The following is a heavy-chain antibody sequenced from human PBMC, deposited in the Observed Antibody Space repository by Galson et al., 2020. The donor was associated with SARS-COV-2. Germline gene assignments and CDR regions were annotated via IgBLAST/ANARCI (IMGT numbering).Heavy chain of an antibody. CDR2: IRGSGGSDS. V-gene: IGHV3-23*01. CDR1: GFTFPNYA. CDR3: AKGHYTGNYVYFDS. Sequence: GESLKISCVASGFTFPNYAMNWVRQAPGKGLEWVAGIRGSGGSDSKYADSVKGRFTISRDNSKSTVYLQMDSLRAEDTALYYCAKGHYTGNYVYFDSWGQGILVTVSS. D-gene: IGHD1-26*01. J-gene: IGHJ4*02.